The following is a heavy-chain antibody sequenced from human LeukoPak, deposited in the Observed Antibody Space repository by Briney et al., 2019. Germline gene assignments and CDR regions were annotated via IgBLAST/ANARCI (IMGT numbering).Heavy chain of an antibody. D-gene: IGHD2-2*01. V-gene: IGHV5-51*01. CDR3: ARRRVIVVPAAIQYYFDY. CDR1: GYSFTSYW. CDR2: IYPGDSDT. Sequence: GESLKISCKGSGYSFTSYWIGWVRQMPGKGLEWMGIIYPGDSDTRYSPSFQGQVTISADKSISTAYLQWSSLKASDTAMYYCARRRVIVVPAAIQYYFDYWGQGTLVTVS. J-gene: IGHJ4*02.